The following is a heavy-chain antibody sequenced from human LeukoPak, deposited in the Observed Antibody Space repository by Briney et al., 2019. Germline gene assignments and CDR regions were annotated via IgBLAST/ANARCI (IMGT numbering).Heavy chain of an antibody. CDR2: IYDSETT. CDR3: ASRPGGSTWYGVFDY. J-gene: IGHJ4*02. Sequence: PSETLSRTCTVSGASMSNHYWSWLRQPPGKGLVGCGYIYDSETTNYNPSLKSRVTMSVDTSKNQFSLKLSSVTAADTALYYCASRPGGSTWYGVFDYWSRGTLVTVSS. D-gene: IGHD6-13*01. V-gene: IGHV4-59*11. CDR1: GASMSNHY.